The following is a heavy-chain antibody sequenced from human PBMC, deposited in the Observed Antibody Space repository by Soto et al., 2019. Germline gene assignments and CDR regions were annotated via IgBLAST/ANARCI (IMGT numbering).Heavy chain of an antibody. CDR2: IYYSGGT. D-gene: IGHD2-2*01. CDR1: GGSIRSDNYY. CDR3: ARVGCISTNCYFSSDGRGWFDP. Sequence: SETLSLTCTVSGGSIRSDNYYWSWIRQPPGKGLEWIGYIYYSGGTNYNPSLKSRVTISVDTSKDQFSLKLSSVTAADTAVYYCARVGCISTNCYFSSDGRGWFDPWGQGALVTVSS. J-gene: IGHJ5*02. V-gene: IGHV4-61*01.